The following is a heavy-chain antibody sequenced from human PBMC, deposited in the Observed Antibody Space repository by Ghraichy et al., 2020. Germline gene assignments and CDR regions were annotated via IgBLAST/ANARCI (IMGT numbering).Heavy chain of an antibody. CDR1: GFSLSTYS. D-gene: IGHD3-9*01. V-gene: IGHV3-21*01. CDR3: ARDRNDILTGHFDY. Sequence: GGSLRLSCAASGFSLSTYSMNWVRQAPGKGLEWVSSISSSSSYIYYADSVKGRFTISRDNAKNSLYLQMNSLRAEDTAVYYCARDRNDILTGHFDYWGQGTLVTVSS. J-gene: IGHJ4*02. CDR2: ISSSSSYI.